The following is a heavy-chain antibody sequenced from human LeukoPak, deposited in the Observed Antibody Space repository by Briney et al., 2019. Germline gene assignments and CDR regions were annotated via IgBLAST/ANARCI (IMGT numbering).Heavy chain of an antibody. Sequence: PGRSLRLSCAASGFTFSSYAMHWVRQAPGKGLEWVAIIWYDGRSKYYTDSVKGRFTISRDNSKNTLYLQMNSLRAEDTAVYYCARDRFPFGGVIAIDPWGQGTLVPVSS. CDR3: ARDRFPFGGVIAIDP. D-gene: IGHD3-16*01. CDR2: IWYDGRSK. J-gene: IGHJ5*02. CDR1: GFTFSSYA. V-gene: IGHV3-33*08.